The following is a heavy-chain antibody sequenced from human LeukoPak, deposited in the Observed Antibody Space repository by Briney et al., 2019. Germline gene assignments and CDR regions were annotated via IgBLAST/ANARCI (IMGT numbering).Heavy chain of an antibody. D-gene: IGHD3-10*01. V-gene: IGHV3-33*01. J-gene: IGHJ6*03. CDR1: GFTFSSYG. Sequence: GGSLRLSCAASGFTFSSYGMHWVRQAPGKGLEWVAVIWYDGSNKYYADSVKGRFTISRDNSKNTLYLQMNSLRAEDTAVYYCARGVETYYYYMDVWGKGTTVTVSS. CDR3: ARGVETYYYYMDV. CDR2: IWYDGSNK.